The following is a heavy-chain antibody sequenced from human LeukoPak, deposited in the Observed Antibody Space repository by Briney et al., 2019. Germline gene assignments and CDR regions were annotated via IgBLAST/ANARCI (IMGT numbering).Heavy chain of an antibody. D-gene: IGHD3-10*01. CDR1: GYIFTNYW. CDR3: ARQSRDGSKTRGYYFDY. V-gene: IGHV5-51*01. Sequence: GESLKISCRVSGYIFTNYWIGWVRQMSGKGLESMGIIYPADSDTTYSPSFQGQVTISADKSIDTVYLQWSSLKASDTAMYYCARQSRDGSKTRGYYFDYWGQGTLVTVSS. J-gene: IGHJ4*02. CDR2: IYPADSDT.